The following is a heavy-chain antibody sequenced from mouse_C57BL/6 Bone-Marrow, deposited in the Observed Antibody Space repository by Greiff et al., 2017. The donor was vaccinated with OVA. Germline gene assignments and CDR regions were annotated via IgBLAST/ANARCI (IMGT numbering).Heavy chain of an antibody. CDR3: ARVHWYFDV. Sequence: EVKLVESEGGLVQPGSSLKLSCTASGFTFSDYYMAWVRQVPEKGLEWVANINYDGSSTYYLDSLKSRFIISRDNAKNILYLQMSSLKSEDTATYYCARVHWYFDVWGTGTTVTVSS. CDR2: INYDGSST. J-gene: IGHJ1*03. CDR1: GFTFSDYY. V-gene: IGHV5-16*01.